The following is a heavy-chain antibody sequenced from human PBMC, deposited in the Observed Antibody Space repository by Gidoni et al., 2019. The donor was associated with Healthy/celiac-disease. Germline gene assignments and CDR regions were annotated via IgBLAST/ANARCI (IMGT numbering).Heavy chain of an antibody. J-gene: IGHJ5*02. CDR2: INPSGGST. Sequence: QVQLVQSGAEVKKPGASVKVSCKASGYTFTSYYMHWVRQAPGQGLEWMEIINPSGGSTSYAQKFQGRVTMTRDTSTSTVYMELSSLRSEDTAVYYCAREVIVVVPAAISNWFDPWGQGTLVTVSS. CDR3: AREVIVVVPAAISNWFDP. CDR1: GYTFTSYY. D-gene: IGHD2-2*01. V-gene: IGHV1-46*01.